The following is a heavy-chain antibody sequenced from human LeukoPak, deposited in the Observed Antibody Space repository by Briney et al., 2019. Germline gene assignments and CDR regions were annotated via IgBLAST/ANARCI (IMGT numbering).Heavy chain of an antibody. CDR2: IYYSGST. D-gene: IGHD5-24*01. V-gene: IGHV4-59*01. CDR3: ARDTGDGYRGGFDY. CDR1: GGSISSYY. J-gene: IGHJ4*02. Sequence: PSETLSLTCTVSGGSISSYYWSWIRQPPGKGLEWIGYIYYSGSTNYNPSLKSRVTISVDTSKNQFSLKLSSVTAADTAVYYCARDTGDGYRGGFDYWGQGTLVTVFS.